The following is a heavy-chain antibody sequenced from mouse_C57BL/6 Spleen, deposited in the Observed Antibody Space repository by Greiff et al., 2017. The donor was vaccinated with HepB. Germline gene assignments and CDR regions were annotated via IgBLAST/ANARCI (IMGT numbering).Heavy chain of an antibody. V-gene: IGHV5-4*01. CDR3: ARVTTVVPYWYFDV. J-gene: IGHJ1*03. Sequence: EVQGVESGGGLVKPGGSLKLSCAASGFTFSSYAMSWVRQTPEKRLEWVATISDGGSYTYYPDNVKGRFTISRDNAKNNLYLQMSHLKSEDTAMYYCARVTTVVPYWYFDVWGTGTTVTVSS. D-gene: IGHD1-1*01. CDR2: ISDGGSYT. CDR1: GFTFSSYA.